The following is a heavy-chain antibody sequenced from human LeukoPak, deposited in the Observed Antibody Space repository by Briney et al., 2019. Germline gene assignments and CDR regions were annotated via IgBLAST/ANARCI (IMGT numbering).Heavy chain of an antibody. D-gene: IGHD3-22*01. Sequence: GGSLRLSCAASGFTFGDYYMSWIRQAPGKGLEWVSYISSSGSTIYYADSVKGRFTISRDNAKNSLYLQMNSLRAEDTAVYYCARGLTYYYDSSGYSWGQGTLVTVSS. J-gene: IGHJ5*02. V-gene: IGHV3-11*01. CDR2: ISSSGSTI. CDR3: ARGLTYYYDSSGYS. CDR1: GFTFGDYY.